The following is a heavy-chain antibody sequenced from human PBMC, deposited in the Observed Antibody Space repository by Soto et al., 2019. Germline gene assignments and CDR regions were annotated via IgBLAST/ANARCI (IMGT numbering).Heavy chain of an antibody. CDR1: GFTFTDYY. V-gene: IGHV3-11*05. CDR2: ISISSSYT. J-gene: IGHJ3*02. CDR3: ARRCSSASCLGIDAFDI. Sequence: QVQLVESGGGLVKPGGSLRLSCAASGFTFTDYYMTWIRQAPGKGLEWLSYISISSSYTNYADSVRGRFTISRDNARNSLYLQMNSLRAEDTAVYYCARRCSSASCLGIDAFDIWGQGTMVTVSS. D-gene: IGHD2-2*01.